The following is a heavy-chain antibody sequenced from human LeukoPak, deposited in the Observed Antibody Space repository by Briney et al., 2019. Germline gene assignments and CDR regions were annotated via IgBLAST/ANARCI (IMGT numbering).Heavy chain of an antibody. D-gene: IGHD5-24*01. CDR1: GGSITGYY. V-gene: IGHV4-39*07. Sequence: PSETLSLTCTVSGGSITGYYWSWIRQPPGKGLEWIGSIYYSGSTYYNPSLKSRVTISVDTSKNQFSLKLSSVTAADTAVYYCARDLGRDGYNSDYFDYWGQGTLVTVSS. CDR3: ARDLGRDGYNSDYFDY. J-gene: IGHJ4*02. CDR2: IYYSGST.